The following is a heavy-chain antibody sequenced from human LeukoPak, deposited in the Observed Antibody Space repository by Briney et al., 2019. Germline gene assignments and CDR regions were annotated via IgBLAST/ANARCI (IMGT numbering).Heavy chain of an antibody. D-gene: IGHD6-19*01. Sequence: ASVKVSCKVSGYTLTELSMHWVRQAPGKGLEWLGGFDPEDGATVYAQTFQGRVTMTEDTSADTAYMELSSLTPDDTAVYYCSTARGWDCGHHRGQGTLVTVSS. V-gene: IGHV1-24*01. CDR3: STARGWDCGHH. CDR2: FDPEDGAT. J-gene: IGHJ4*02. CDR1: GYTLTELS.